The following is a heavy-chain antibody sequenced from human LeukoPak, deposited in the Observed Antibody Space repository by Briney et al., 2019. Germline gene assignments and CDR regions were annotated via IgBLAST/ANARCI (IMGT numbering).Heavy chain of an antibody. CDR2: INTNSGGT. CDR3: ARERCSSTSCLNYFDY. D-gene: IGHD2-2*01. Sequence: ASVKVSCKASGYTFTGYYMHWVRQAPGQGLEWMGWINTNSGGTNYAQKFQGRVTMTRDTSISTAYMELSRLRSDDTAVYYCARERCSSTSCLNYFDYWGRGTLVTVSS. V-gene: IGHV1-2*02. CDR1: GYTFTGYY. J-gene: IGHJ4*02.